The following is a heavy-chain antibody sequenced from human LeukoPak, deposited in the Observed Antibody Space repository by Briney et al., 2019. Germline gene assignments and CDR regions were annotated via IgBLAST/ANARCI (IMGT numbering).Heavy chain of an antibody. Sequence: GGSLRLSCVASGFIFSSYGMSWVRQAPGKGLEWVSAISGSGGSTYYADSVKGRFTISRDNSKNTLYLQMNSLRAEDTAVYYCARDGGSIVGATTGLDYWGQGTLVTVSS. V-gene: IGHV3-23*01. CDR2: ISGSGGST. CDR1: GFIFSSYG. D-gene: IGHD1-26*01. J-gene: IGHJ4*02. CDR3: ARDGGSIVGATTGLDY.